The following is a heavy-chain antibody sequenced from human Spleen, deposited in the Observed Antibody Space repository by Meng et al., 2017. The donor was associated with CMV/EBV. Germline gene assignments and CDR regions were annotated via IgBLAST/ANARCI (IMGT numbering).Heavy chain of an antibody. CDR1: VAISSGVYY. V-gene: IGHV4-39*07. Sequence: VAISSGVYYWGWVRQTPGRGLDWIGSVYYLGIHYLSPSFKSRVTIPVDTSKNQFSLNLSSVTAADTAVYYCARDEEGGSSWIKIEYWGQGMLVTVSS. CDR3: ARDEEGGSSWIKIEY. CDR2: VYYLGIH. D-gene: IGHD2-2*01. J-gene: IGHJ4*02.